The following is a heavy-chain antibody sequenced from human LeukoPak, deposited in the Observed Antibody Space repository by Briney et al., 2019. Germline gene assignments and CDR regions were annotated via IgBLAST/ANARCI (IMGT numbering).Heavy chain of an antibody. CDR2: ISSSSSYI. CDR3: ARDLWHIARYGHYMDV. CDR1: GFTVSSNY. J-gene: IGHJ6*03. D-gene: IGHD2-21*01. V-gene: IGHV3-21*01. Sequence: PGGSLRLSCAASGFTVSSNYMSWVRQAPGKGLEWVSSISSSSSYIYYADSVKGRFTISRDNAKNSLYLQMNSLRAEDTAVYYCARDLWHIARYGHYMDVWGKGTTVTISS.